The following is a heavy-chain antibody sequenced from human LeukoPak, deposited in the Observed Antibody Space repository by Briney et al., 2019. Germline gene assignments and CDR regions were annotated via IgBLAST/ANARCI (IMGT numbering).Heavy chain of an antibody. CDR3: AKALEQWLVQNYYYYMDV. CDR1: GFTFSSYG. D-gene: IGHD6-19*01. CDR2: TRYDGSNK. J-gene: IGHJ6*03. Sequence: GGSLRLSCAASGFTFSSYGMHWVRQAPGKGLAWVAFTRYDGSNKYYAGSVKGRFTISRDNSKNTLYMQMNSLRAEDTAVYYCAKALEQWLVQNYYYYMDVWGKGTTVTVSS. V-gene: IGHV3-30*02.